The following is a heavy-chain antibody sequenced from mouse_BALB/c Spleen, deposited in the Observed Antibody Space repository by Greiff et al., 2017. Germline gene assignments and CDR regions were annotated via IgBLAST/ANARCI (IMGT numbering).Heavy chain of an antibody. CDR2: FSSGGCST. CDR3: TRPRYTGAMDY. CDR1: GLAFCRYD. V-gene: IGHV5-12-1*01. Sequence: EVMLVESGGGLVKPGGSLNLFCAVSGLAFCRYDALWVRQTPQKSLVWFAYFSSGGCSTYYPDTVKGRFTICRDHTKNTLYLQMRTLKSDDAVMFYLTRPRYTGAMDYWGQGTSVTVSS. D-gene: IGHD2-14*01. J-gene: IGHJ4*01.